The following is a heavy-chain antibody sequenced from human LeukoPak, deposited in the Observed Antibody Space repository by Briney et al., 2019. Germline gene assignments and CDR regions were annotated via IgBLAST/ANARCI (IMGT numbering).Heavy chain of an antibody. Sequence: GGSLRLSCAASGFTFSSYAMHWVRQAPGKGLEWVAVISYDGSNKYYADSVKGRFTIFRDNSKNTLYLQMNSLRAEDTAVYYCARDSLLIVSGYYYYYMDVWGKGTTVTVSS. CDR1: GFTFSSYA. D-gene: IGHD2-21*01. V-gene: IGHV3-30*01. CDR3: ARDSLLIVSGYYYYYMDV. J-gene: IGHJ6*03. CDR2: ISYDGSNK.